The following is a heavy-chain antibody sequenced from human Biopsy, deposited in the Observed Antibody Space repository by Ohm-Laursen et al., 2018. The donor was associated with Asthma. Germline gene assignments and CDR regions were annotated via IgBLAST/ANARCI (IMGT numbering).Heavy chain of an antibody. CDR2: IYSGGGT. CDR3: ARVPAGFWTGYLASPDH. Sequence: SLRLSCAASGFTVSTNGMSWVRQPPGKGLEWVSVIYSGGGTYYADSVQGRVTISRDNSKNTLSLQMNSLRSGDTAVYYCARVPAGFWTGYLASPDHWGQGTLVAVSS. V-gene: IGHV3-53*01. J-gene: IGHJ4*02. CDR1: GFTVSTNG. D-gene: IGHD3/OR15-3a*01.